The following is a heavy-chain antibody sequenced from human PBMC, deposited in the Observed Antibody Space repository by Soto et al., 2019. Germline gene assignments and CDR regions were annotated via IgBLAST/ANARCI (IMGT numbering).Heavy chain of an antibody. CDR2: IWYDGSNK. V-gene: IGHV3-33*01. J-gene: IGHJ4*02. CDR1: GFTFSSYG. D-gene: IGHD3-22*01. CDR3: ARGLYYYDSSGSGLDY. Sequence: QVQLVESGGGVVQPGRSLRLSCAASGFTFSSYGMHWVRQAPGKGLEWVAVIWYDGSNKYYADSVKGRFTISSDNSKNTLYLQMNSLRAEDTAVYYCARGLYYYDSSGSGLDYWGQGTLVTVSS.